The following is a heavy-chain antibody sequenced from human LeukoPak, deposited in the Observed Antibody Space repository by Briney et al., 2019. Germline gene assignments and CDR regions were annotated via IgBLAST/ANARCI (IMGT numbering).Heavy chain of an antibody. CDR2: ISPSGGTT. D-gene: IGHD2-2*01. V-gene: IGHV3-23*01. J-gene: IGHJ4*02. CDR1: GIIFSNYG. CDR3: AHGAMYQLDY. Sequence: GGSLRLSCEASGIIFSNYGMNWVRQAPGKRLEWVSGISPSGGTTYYADSLKGRFTISGDNSKNTLFLQMNSLRAEDTAVYYCAHGAMYQLDYWGQGTLVTVSS.